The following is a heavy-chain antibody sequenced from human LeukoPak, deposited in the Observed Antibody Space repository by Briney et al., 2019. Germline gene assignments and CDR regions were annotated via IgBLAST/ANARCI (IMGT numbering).Heavy chain of an antibody. D-gene: IGHD6-6*01. J-gene: IGHJ4*02. V-gene: IGHV4-4*07. CDR1: GGSINSFY. CDR2: IYSSGST. Sequence: SETLSLTCTVSGGSINSFYWTWIRQPAGKGLEWIGRIYSSGSTNFNPSLKSRVTMLVDTSKNQFSLRLSSVTAADTAAYFCARENWRSKSIDFDSWGQGTLVTVSS. CDR3: ARENWRSKSIDFDS.